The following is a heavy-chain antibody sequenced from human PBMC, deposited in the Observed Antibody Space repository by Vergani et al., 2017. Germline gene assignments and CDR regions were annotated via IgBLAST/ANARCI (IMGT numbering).Heavy chain of an antibody. CDR1: GFTVSSNY. CDR3: ARERGLPPYYMDV. Sequence: VQLVESGGGLIQPGGSLRLSCAASGFTVSSNYMSWVRQAPGQGLEWMGGIIPIFGTANYAQKFQGRVTITADESTSTAYMELSSLRSEDTAVYYCARERGLPPYYMDVWGKGTTVTVSS. J-gene: IGHJ6*03. V-gene: IGHV1-69*01. CDR2: IIPIFGTA.